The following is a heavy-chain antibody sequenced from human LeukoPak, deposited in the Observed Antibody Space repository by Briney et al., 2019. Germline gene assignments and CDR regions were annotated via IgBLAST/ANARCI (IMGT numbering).Heavy chain of an antibody. D-gene: IGHD3-10*01. CDR2: FSSSSSYI. V-gene: IGHV3-21*01. J-gene: IGHJ4*02. CDR3: ARDHYYGSGSYYPY. Sequence: PGGSLRLSCAASGFTFSSYSMNWVRQAPGKGLEWVSSFSSSSSYIYYADSVKGRFTISRDNAKNSLYLQMNSLRAEDTAVYYCARDHYYGSGSYYPYWGQGTLVTVSS. CDR1: GFTFSSYS.